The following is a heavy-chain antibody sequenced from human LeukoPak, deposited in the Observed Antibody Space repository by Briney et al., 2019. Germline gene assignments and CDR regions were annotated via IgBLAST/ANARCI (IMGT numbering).Heavy chain of an antibody. Sequence: ASVKVSCKASGYTFTSYDINWVRQATGQGLECMGWMTPNSDNTGYAQKFQGRVTFTRNTSISTAYMELSSLRSEDTAVYYCARGIGENYYGSGSYVDPWGQGTLVTVSS. CDR3: ARGIGENYYGSGSYVDP. D-gene: IGHD3-10*01. V-gene: IGHV1-8*03. CDR1: GYTFTSYD. J-gene: IGHJ5*02. CDR2: MTPNSDNT.